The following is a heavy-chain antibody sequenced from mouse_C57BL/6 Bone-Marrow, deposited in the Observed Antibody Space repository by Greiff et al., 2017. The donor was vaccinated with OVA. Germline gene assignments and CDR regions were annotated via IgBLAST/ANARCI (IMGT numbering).Heavy chain of an antibody. V-gene: IGHV7-1*01. CDR2: SRNKANDYTT. J-gene: IGHJ4*01. CDR3: ARDAESEDYAMDY. Sequence: EVQVVESGGGLVQSGRSLRLSCATSGFTFSDFYMEWVRQAPGKGLEWIAASRNKANDYTTEYSASVKGRFIVSRDTSQSILYLQMNALRAEDTAIYYCARDAESEDYAMDYWGQGTSVTVSS. CDR1: GFTFSDFY. D-gene: IGHD6-2*01.